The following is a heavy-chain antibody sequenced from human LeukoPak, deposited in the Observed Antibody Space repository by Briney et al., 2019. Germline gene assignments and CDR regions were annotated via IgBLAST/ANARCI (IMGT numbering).Heavy chain of an antibody. CDR1: GGSISSGAYY. J-gene: IGHJ4*02. CDR2: IYYSGSA. D-gene: IGHD3-10*01. V-gene: IGHV4-31*03. Sequence: SQTLSLTCTVSGGSISSGAYYWNWIRQLPGKGLEWIGNIYYSGSAYYNPSLKSRVAISVDTSKNQFSLKLSSVTAADTAVYYCARDNGSGSSPIDYWGQGTLVTVSS. CDR3: ARDNGSGSSPIDY.